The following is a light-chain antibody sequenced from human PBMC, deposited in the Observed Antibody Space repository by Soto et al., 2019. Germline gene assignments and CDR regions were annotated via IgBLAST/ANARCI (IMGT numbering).Light chain of an antibody. CDR3: TSFTSSSTWV. CDR1: SSDVGGYNY. CDR2: EVS. J-gene: IGLJ3*02. Sequence: QSVLTQPASVSGSPGQSITISCTGTSSDVGGYNYVSWFQQHPGKAPKLKIYEVSNRPSGGSNRFSGSKSGYTGSLTISELQAEDEADYYCTSFTSSSTWVFGGGTKVTFL. V-gene: IGLV2-14*03.